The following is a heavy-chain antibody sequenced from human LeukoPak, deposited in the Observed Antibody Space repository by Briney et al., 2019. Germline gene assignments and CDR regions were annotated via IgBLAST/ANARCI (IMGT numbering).Heavy chain of an antibody. CDR2: ISFDGSNA. CDR1: GFPFSSYA. CDR3: ARDHYWLEYCINGVCRDTFDI. J-gene: IGHJ3*02. Sequence: PGGSLRLSCAASGFPFSSYAMHWVRQAPGKGLEWVAVISFDGSNAYYADSVRGRFIISRDNSKDTLYLQVNSLRAEDTAVYYCARDHYWLEYCINGVCRDTFDIWGQGTMVT. D-gene: IGHD2-8*01. V-gene: IGHV3-30*04.